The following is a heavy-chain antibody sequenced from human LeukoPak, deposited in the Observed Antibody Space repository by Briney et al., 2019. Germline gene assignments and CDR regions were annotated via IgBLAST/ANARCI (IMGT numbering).Heavy chain of an antibody. CDR1: GYTFTGYF. Sequence: AAVKVSCKASGYTFTGYFIHGVGQAPGQGREWVGWINPDSGGTNNAQEFQGRVTMTSDTSITTAYLELSRLRSDATAVYYCARGKTTVYCGGDCYAFDYWGQGSLVTVSS. J-gene: IGHJ4*02. D-gene: IGHD2-21*02. CDR3: ARGKTTVYCGGDCYAFDY. CDR2: INPDSGGT. V-gene: IGHV1-2*02.